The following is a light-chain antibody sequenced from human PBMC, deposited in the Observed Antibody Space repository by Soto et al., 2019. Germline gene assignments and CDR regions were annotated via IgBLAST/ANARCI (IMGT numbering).Light chain of an antibody. CDR1: SSNIGAGYD. V-gene: IGLV1-40*01. CDR3: QSYDTSLSGVI. CDR2: ADN. Sequence: QPVLTQTPSVTGAPGQKSTMSCTGSSSNIGAGYDVHWYQQLPGAAPRLLIYADNNRPSGVPDRFSASNSGTSASLAITVLQGEDEAVYYCQSYDTSLSGVIFGAGTKVTVL. J-gene: IGLJ2*01.